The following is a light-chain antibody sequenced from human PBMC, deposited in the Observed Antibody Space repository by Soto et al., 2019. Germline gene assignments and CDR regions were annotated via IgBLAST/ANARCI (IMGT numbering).Light chain of an antibody. Sequence: QSALTQPASVSASPGQSITISCTGTSSDVGGYNYVSWYQQQPGKAPKLIIYDVTYRPSGVSNRFSASKSGNTASLTISGLQAEDEADYYCSSYTKSSTLYIFGTGTKLTVL. CDR1: SSDVGGYNY. V-gene: IGLV2-14*03. CDR3: SSYTKSSTLYI. J-gene: IGLJ1*01. CDR2: DVT.